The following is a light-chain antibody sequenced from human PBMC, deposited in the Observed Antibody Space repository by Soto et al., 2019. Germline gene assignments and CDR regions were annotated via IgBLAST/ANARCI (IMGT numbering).Light chain of an antibody. CDR1: QSVSSNF. J-gene: IGKJ1*01. CDR2: AAS. V-gene: IGKV3-20*01. CDR3: QQYGSSPPT. Sequence: EIVLTQSPGTLSLSPGERATLSCRASQSVSSNFLAWYQQKPGQAPRLLIYAASSRATGIPDRFSGSGSGTDFTLNISRLEPEDFAVYYCQQYGSSPPTFGQGTKVEIK.